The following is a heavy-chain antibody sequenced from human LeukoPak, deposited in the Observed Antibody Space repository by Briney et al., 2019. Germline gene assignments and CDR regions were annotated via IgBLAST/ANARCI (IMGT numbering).Heavy chain of an antibody. D-gene: IGHD3-10*01. Sequence: GGSLRLSCAASGFTFSSYAMIWVRQAPGQGLEWVSAISTSGGSTYSADSVKGRITICRDNNKTTLYLQMNSLRAEDTVVYYGAKLRGSYYNPFDYWGQGTLVTVSS. V-gene: IGHV3-23*01. CDR3: AKLRGSYYNPFDY. J-gene: IGHJ4*02. CDR2: ISTSGGST. CDR1: GFTFSSYA.